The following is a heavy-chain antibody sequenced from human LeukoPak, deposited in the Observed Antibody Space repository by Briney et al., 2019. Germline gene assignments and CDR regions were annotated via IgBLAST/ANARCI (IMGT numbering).Heavy chain of an antibody. CDR1: GGTFSSYA. V-gene: IGHV1-69*13. CDR3: ARDRGDGYNEYYFDY. Sequence: SVKVSCKASGGTFSSYAISWVRQAPGQGLEWMGGIIPIFGTANYAQKFQGRVTITADESTSTAYMELSSLRSEDTAVYYCARDRGDGYNEYYFDYWGQGTLATVSS. D-gene: IGHD5-24*01. J-gene: IGHJ4*02. CDR2: IIPIFGTA.